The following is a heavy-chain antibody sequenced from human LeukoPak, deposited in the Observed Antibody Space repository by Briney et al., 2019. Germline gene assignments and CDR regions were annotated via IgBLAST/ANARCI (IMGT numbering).Heavy chain of an antibody. CDR3: ARSSGWYHRGPDYYYYYMDV. CDR2: INSSSYI. CDR1: GFIFNNHS. V-gene: IGHV3-21*01. J-gene: IGHJ6*03. D-gene: IGHD6-19*01. Sequence: PGGSLRLSCAAPGFIFNNHSMNWVRQAPGKGPEWVPSINSSSYIYYADSVKGRFTISRDNAKNSLYLQMNSLRAEDTAAYYCARSSGWYHRGPDYYYYYMDVWGKGTTVTVS.